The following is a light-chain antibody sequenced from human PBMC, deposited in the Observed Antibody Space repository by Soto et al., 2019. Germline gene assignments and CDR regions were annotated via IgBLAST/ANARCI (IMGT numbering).Light chain of an antibody. Sequence: HSVLTQPPSVSAAPGQKFTISCSGSSSNIGNNYVSWYQQLPGTAPKLLIYDNNKRPSGIPDRFSGSKSGTSATLGITGLQTGDEADYYCGTWDSSLSAVVFGGVTKVTVL. CDR1: SSNIGNNY. V-gene: IGLV1-51*01. CDR2: DNN. CDR3: GTWDSSLSAVV. J-gene: IGLJ2*01.